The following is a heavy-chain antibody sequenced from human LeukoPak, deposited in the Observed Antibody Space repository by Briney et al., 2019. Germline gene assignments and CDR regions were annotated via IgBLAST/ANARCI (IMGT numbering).Heavy chain of an antibody. D-gene: IGHD4-17*01. J-gene: IGHJ4*02. CDR2: IYHSGNT. CDR3: ARVPYGDKRAFDS. V-gene: IGHV4-30-2*01. Sequence: SETLSLTCAVSGGSISSGGFSWTWIRQPPGKGLEWIGYIYHSGNTHYNPSLTSRVTISLDRSRNQFFLNVTSVTAADTAVYFCARVPYGDKRAFDSWGQGTLVAVSS. CDR1: GGSISSGGFS.